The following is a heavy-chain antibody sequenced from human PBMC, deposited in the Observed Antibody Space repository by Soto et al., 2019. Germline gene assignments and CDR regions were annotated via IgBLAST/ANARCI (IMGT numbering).Heavy chain of an antibody. J-gene: IGHJ4*02. CDR3: ARGDYGWYLGDFDY. V-gene: IGHV3-11*05. CDR1: GFTFSDYY. D-gene: IGHD6-19*01. Sequence: QVQLVESGGGLVKPGGSLRLSCAASGFTFSDYYMTWIRQAPGKGLEWVSYISSRSTYTNYADSVRGRFTISRDNAKNALYRQMNSLRAEDTAVYYCARGDYGWYLGDFDYWGQGTLVTVSS. CDR2: ISSRSTYT.